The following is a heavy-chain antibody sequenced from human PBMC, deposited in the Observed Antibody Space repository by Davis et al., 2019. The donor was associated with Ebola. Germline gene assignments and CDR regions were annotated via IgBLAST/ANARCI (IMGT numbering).Heavy chain of an antibody. D-gene: IGHD3-3*01. V-gene: IGHV3-30*18. CDR3: AKGSVTIFGVAPDYYGMDV. CDR2: ISYDGSNK. Sequence: GGSLRLSCAASGFSFSAYYMTWVRQAPGKGLEWVAVISYDGSNKYYADSVKGRFTISRDNSKNTLYLQMNSLRAEDTAVYYCAKGSVTIFGVAPDYYGMDVWGKGTTVTVSS. J-gene: IGHJ6*04. CDR1: GFSFSAYY.